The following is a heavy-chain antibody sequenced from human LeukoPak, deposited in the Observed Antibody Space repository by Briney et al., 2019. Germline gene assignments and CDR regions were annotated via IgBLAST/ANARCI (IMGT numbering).Heavy chain of an antibody. Sequence: SGPTLVNPTQTLTLTCTFSGLSLSTSGLRGSWIRQPPGKALEWLARIDRDDDKFYDTSLKTRLTISKDASKNQIVLTMTNMDPADTATYYCARPHGTSGWYYLDYWGQGILVTVSS. V-gene: IGHV2-70*04. CDR2: IDRDDDK. CDR1: GLSLSTSGLR. CDR3: ARPHGTSGWYYLDY. J-gene: IGHJ4*02. D-gene: IGHD6-19*01.